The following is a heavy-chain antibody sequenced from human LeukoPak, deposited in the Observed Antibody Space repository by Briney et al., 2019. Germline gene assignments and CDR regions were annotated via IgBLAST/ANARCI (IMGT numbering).Heavy chain of an antibody. CDR3: ATDRIVETGNI. CDR2: VDPEDGDT. V-gene: IGHV1-69-2*01. Sequence: ASVKVSCKASGYTFTDHYIHWVQQAPGKGPQWMGRVDPEDGDTRYAEQFQGRVTITADTSINTVYVDLSSLRSDDTAVYYCATDRIVETGNIWGQGTLVIVSS. CDR1: GYTFTDHY. J-gene: IGHJ4*02. D-gene: IGHD1-1*01.